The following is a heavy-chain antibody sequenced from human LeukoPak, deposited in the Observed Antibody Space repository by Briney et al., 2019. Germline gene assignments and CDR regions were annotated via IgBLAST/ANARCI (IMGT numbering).Heavy chain of an antibody. J-gene: IGHJ4*02. CDR1: SGSIRSYY. V-gene: IGHV4-4*07. D-gene: IGHD1-26*01. CDR3: GRQGYTASYYFFDY. CDR2: IYTTGTT. Sequence: KPSETLSLTCTVSSGSIRSYYWGWVRQPPGKGLEWIGRIYTTGTTQYNPSLKSRLTMSVDTSTNQFSLNLRSITAADTAVYYCGRQGYTASYYFFDYWSQGTLVAV.